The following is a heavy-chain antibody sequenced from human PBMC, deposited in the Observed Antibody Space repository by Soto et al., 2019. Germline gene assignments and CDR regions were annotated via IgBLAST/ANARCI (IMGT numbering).Heavy chain of an antibody. CDR1: GFTFSTYG. Sequence: GGSLRLSCAASGFTFSTYGMHWVCQAPGKGLEWVAVTSYDGTNKYYADSVKGRFIISRDNSKNTLYLQMNSLRAEDTAVYYCAKYLPLLAVAGYFDYWGQGTLVTVSS. D-gene: IGHD6-19*01. V-gene: IGHV3-30*18. CDR2: TSYDGTNK. J-gene: IGHJ4*02. CDR3: AKYLPLLAVAGYFDY.